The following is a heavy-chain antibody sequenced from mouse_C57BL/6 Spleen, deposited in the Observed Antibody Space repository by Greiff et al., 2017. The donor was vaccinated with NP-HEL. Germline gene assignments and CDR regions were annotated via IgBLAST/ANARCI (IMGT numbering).Heavy chain of an antibody. Sequence: EVQLQQSGPELVKPGASVKIPCKASGYTFTDYNMDWVKQSHGKSLEWIGDINPNNGGTIYNQKFKGKATLTVDKSSSTAYMELRSLTSEDTAVYYCARSSSYYYGSSYGFAYWGQGTLVTVSA. D-gene: IGHD1-1*01. CDR3: ARSSSYYYGSSYGFAY. V-gene: IGHV1-18*01. J-gene: IGHJ3*01. CDR1: GYTFTDYN. CDR2: INPNNGGT.